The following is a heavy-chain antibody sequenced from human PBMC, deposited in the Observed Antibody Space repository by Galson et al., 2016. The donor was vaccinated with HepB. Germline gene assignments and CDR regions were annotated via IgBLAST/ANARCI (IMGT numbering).Heavy chain of an antibody. D-gene: IGHD2-15*01. CDR1: GYTFSNFV. CDR3: ARDSGGFCSVGTCYSLDY. J-gene: IGHJ4*02. Sequence: SVKVSCKASGYTFSNFVIHWVRQAPGQSLEWLGWINTAKGNTKYSQRFQGRVTITSDTSANTAYMELSSLRSEDTAMYFCARDSGGFCSVGTCYSLDYWGQGILVTVSS. V-gene: IGHV1-3*04. CDR2: INTAKGNT.